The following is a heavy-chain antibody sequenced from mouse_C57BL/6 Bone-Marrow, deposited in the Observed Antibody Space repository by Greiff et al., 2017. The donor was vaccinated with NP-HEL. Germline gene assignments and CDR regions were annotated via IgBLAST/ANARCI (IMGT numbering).Heavy chain of an antibody. J-gene: IGHJ2*01. CDR1: GYSFTGYY. D-gene: IGHD1-2*01. V-gene: IGHV1-42*01. Sequence: EVHLVESGPELVKPGASVKISCKASGYSFTGYYMNWVKQSPEKSLEWIGEINPSTGGTTYNQKFKAKATLTVDKSSSTAYMQLKSLTSEDSAVYYCARYGYPGYFDYWGQGTTLTVSS. CDR3: ARYGYPGYFDY. CDR2: INPSTGGT.